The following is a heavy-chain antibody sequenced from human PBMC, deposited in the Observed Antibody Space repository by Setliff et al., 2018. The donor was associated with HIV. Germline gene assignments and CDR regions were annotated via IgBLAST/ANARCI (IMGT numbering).Heavy chain of an antibody. V-gene: IGHV1-18*01. D-gene: IGHD6-19*01. J-gene: IGHJ5*02. CDR1: NYTFSMYG. Sequence: GASVKVSCKASNYTFSMYGMTWVRQAPGQGLEWMGWISAHKGNTKYAQKYQDRVTMTTDTSTSTAYMILRRLTYDDTALYYCARDVGYMGSGWPPDHWGQGTLVTVSS. CDR2: ISAHKGNT. CDR3: ARDVGYMGSGWPPDH.